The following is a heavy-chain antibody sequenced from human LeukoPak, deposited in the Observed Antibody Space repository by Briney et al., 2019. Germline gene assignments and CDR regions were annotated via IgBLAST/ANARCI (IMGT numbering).Heavy chain of an antibody. CDR1: GYSFTSYW. CDR3: ARSAARYFDWFGWFDP. Sequence: GESLKISCKGSGYSFTSYWIGWVRQMPGKGLEWMGIIYPGDSDTRYSPSFQGQVTISADKSISIAYLQWSSLKASDTAMYYCARSAARYFDWFGWFDPWGQGTLVTVSS. J-gene: IGHJ5*02. D-gene: IGHD3-9*01. CDR2: IYPGDSDT. V-gene: IGHV5-51*01.